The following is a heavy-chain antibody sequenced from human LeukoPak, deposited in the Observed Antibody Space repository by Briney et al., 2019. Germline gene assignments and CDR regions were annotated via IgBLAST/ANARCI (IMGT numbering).Heavy chain of an antibody. D-gene: IGHD3-10*01. CDR3: AKDRNYYYGSGSLLDF. J-gene: IGHJ4*02. CDR1: GFTFSSYA. V-gene: IGHV3-23*01. Sequence: GGSLRLSCAVSGFTFSSYAMSWVRQAPGKGLEWVSAISGSGGTTYYADSVKGRFTISRDNSKNTLYLQMNSLRAEDTAVYYCAKDRNYYYGSGSLLDFWGQGTLVTVSS. CDR2: ISGSGGTT.